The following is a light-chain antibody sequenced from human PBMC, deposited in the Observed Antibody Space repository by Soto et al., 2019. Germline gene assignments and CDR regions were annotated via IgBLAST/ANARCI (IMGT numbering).Light chain of an antibody. V-gene: IGKV1-12*01. CDR1: KDISSS. Sequence: TQSPSSVSASVGDIVSITCQTSKDISSSVAWYQQKPGKAPKLLIYAASSLQTGVSSRFSGSGSGTDFTLTISSLQPEDFATYYCQQSYSTPPTFGQGTKVDI. CDR3: QQSYSTPPT. J-gene: IGKJ1*01. CDR2: AAS.